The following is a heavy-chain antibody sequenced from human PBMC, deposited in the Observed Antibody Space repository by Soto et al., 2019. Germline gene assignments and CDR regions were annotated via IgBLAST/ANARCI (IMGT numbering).Heavy chain of an antibody. V-gene: IGHV5-51*01. Sequence: GESLKISCKGSGYSFTNYWIGWVRQMPGKGLDWMGIIYPGDSDTRYSPSFQGQVTISADKSISTAYLQWSSLKASDTAMYYCGRLAGRNGYPYDYWGQGTLVTVSS. CDR3: GRLAGRNGYPYDY. J-gene: IGHJ4*02. D-gene: IGHD5-12*01. CDR1: GYSFTNYW. CDR2: IYPGDSDT.